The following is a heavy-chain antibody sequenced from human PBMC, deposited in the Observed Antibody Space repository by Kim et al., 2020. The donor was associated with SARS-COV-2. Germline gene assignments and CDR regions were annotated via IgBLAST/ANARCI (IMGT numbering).Heavy chain of an antibody. CDR1: GFSFSTYG. CDR2: IWYDGSNK. V-gene: IGHV3-33*01. Sequence: GRSLRLSCAASGFSFSTYGVHWVRQAPGKGLEWVALIWYDGSNKYYADSVKGRFTISRDNSKNTLYLQMNSLRAEDTAVYYCARDISQYSSSWYKGYFYYGIDVWGQGTTVTVSS. D-gene: IGHD6-13*01. CDR3: ARDISQYSSSWYKGYFYYGIDV. J-gene: IGHJ6*02.